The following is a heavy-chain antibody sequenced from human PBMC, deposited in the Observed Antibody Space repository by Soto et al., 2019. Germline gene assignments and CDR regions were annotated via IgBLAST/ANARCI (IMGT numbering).Heavy chain of an antibody. CDR1: GDSVSSNSAA. V-gene: IGHV6-1*01. Sequence: PSQTLSLTCAISGDSVSSNSAAWNWIRQSPSRGLEWLGRTYYRSKWYNDYAVSVKSRITINPDTSKNQFSLQLNSVTPEDTAVYYCARDLRDYCTNGVCYEDTAFDIWGQGTMVTVSS. J-gene: IGHJ3*02. CDR3: ARDLRDYCTNGVCYEDTAFDI. CDR2: TYYRSKWYN. D-gene: IGHD2-8*01.